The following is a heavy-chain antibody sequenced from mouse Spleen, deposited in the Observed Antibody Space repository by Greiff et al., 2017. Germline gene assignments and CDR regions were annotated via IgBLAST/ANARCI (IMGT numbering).Heavy chain of an antibody. Sequence: EVMLVESGGGLVKPGGSLKLSCAASGFTFSSYAMSWVRQTPEKRLEWVATISSGGSYTYYPDSVMGRFTISRDNAKNTLYLQMSSLRSEDTAMYYCARIYGNKRAMDYWGQGTSVTVSS. CDR2: ISSGGSYT. V-gene: IGHV5-9-1*01. CDR3: ARIYGNKRAMDY. J-gene: IGHJ4*01. D-gene: IGHD2-1*01. CDR1: GFTFSSYA.